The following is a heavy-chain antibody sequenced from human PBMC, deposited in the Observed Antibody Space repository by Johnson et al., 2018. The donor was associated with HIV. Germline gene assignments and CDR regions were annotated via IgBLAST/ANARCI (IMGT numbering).Heavy chain of an antibody. J-gene: IGHJ3*02. CDR1: GFTFNSYG. Sequence: QVQLVESGGGVVQPGGSLRLSCAASGFTFNSYGMHWVRQAPGKELEWVAVTWYDGSNKYYADSVKGRITNSRDNSKNTLYLQMKSLRPEDTALYYVRVVGDAFDIWGQGTMVTVSS. V-gene: IGHV3-30*02. CDR2: TWYDGSNK. D-gene: IGHD2-15*01. CDR3: RVVGDAFDI.